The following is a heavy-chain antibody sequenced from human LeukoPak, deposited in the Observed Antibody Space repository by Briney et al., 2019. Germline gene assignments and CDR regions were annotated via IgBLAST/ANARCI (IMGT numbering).Heavy chain of an antibody. CDR3: ARGDVYFDY. D-gene: IGHD5-24*01. Sequence: ASVKVSCKSSGYTFTNYDINWVRQAPGQGLVWVGWISAYNRNTNCAQKFQGRVTMTTDTSTSTAYMELRSLTSDDTAVYHCARGDVYFDYWGQGTLVTVSS. V-gene: IGHV1-18*01. CDR2: ISAYNRNT. J-gene: IGHJ4*02. CDR1: GYTFTNYD.